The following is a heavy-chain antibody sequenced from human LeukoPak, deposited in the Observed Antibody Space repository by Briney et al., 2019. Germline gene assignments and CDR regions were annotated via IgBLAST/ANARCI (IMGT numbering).Heavy chain of an antibody. CDR1: GGSISSYY. V-gene: IGHV4-59*01. Sequence: SETLSLTCTVSGGSISSYYWSWIRQPPGKGLEWIGYIYYNGSTNYNPSLKSRVNISVDTSKNQFSLKLSSVTAADTAVYYCARGYSSSWSPNDAFDFWGQGTMVTVSS. CDR3: ARGYSSSWSPNDAFDF. D-gene: IGHD6-13*01. CDR2: IYYNGST. J-gene: IGHJ3*01.